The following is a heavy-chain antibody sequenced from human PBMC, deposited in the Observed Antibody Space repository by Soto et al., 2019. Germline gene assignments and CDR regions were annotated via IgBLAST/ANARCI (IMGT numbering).Heavy chain of an antibody. CDR1: GGSVSSGDYY. D-gene: IGHD2-15*01. Sequence: QMQLQESGPGLVKPSETLSLTCSVSGGSVSSGDYYWSWIRHPPGKGLEWIGYIYYTGSSNYNPSLKRRVTISADTSKNQFSLKLSSVTAADTAVYYCASALDCSGGRCSFDPWGQGTLVTVSS. V-gene: IGHV4-61*08. CDR2: IYYTGSS. CDR3: ASALDCSGGRCSFDP. J-gene: IGHJ5*02.